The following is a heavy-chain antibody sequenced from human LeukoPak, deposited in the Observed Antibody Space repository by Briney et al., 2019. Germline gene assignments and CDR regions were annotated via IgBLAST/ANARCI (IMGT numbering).Heavy chain of an antibody. CDR3: AKPRGPIPNFGSGSPNRFDP. CDR2: ISGGGDRT. D-gene: IGHD3-10*01. V-gene: IGHV3-23*01. CDR1: GFSFSSYA. J-gene: IGHJ5*02. Sequence: PGGSLRLSCAASGFSFSSYAMSWVRQTPGKGLEWVSAISGGGDRTYFAESVKGRFTISRDNSKNTLYLQMNSLRVDDTAVYYCAKPRGPIPNFGSGSPNRFDPWGQGTLVTVSS.